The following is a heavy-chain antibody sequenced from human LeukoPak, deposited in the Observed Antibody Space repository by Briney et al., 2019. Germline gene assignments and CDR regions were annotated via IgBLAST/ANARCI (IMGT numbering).Heavy chain of an antibody. Sequence: GGSLRLSCAASGFTFSSYWMSWVRQAPGKGLEWVANIKQDGSEKYYVDSVKGRFTISRDNAKNSLYLQMNSLRAEDTAVYYCARAAEYDTGGFDYWGQGTLVTVSS. CDR3: ARAAEYDTGGFDY. V-gene: IGHV3-7*01. CDR1: GFTFSSYW. J-gene: IGHJ4*02. CDR2: IKQDGSEK. D-gene: IGHD1-1*01.